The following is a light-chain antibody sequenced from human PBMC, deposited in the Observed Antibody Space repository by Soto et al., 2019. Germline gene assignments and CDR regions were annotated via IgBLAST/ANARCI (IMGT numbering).Light chain of an antibody. Sequence: EIVLTQSPATLSLSLGVSATLSCRASQGVSSYLAWYQQKPGQGPRLLIYDASNRATGVSARFSGSGYGTDFTLTISSLEPDDFAVYYCHRRSSWPRGTFAQGTKVDIK. V-gene: IGKV3-11*01. CDR2: DAS. CDR3: HRRSSWPRGT. CDR1: QGVSSY. J-gene: IGKJ1*01.